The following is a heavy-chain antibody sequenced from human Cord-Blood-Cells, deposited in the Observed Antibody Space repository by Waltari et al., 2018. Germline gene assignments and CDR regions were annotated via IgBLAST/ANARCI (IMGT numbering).Heavy chain of an antibody. CDR1: GGSFSCYY. CDR2: INHSRSN. CDR3: ARVDCSSTSCYKNGFDP. V-gene: IGHV4-34*01. Sequence: QVQLQQWGAGLSKPSETLSLTCAVYGGSFSCYYWSWIRQPPAKGLEWIGEINHSRSNNDNPSLKRRITISVDTSKNEFSRKLISVTAADTAVYYCARVDCSSTSCYKNGFDPWGQGTLVTVSS. D-gene: IGHD2-2*02. J-gene: IGHJ5*02.